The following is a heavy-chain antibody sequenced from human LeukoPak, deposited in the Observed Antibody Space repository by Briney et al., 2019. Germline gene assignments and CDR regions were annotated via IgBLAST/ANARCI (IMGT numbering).Heavy chain of an antibody. D-gene: IGHD6-19*01. CDR3: ARALLYSSGWYYFDY. Sequence: GGSLRLSCAASGFTVSSNYMSWVRQAPGKGLEWVSVIYSGGSTYYADSVKGRFTISRDNSKNTLYLRMNSLRAEDTAVYYCARALLYSSGWYYFDYWGQGTLVTVSS. CDR1: GFTVSSNY. CDR2: IYSGGST. V-gene: IGHV3-53*01. J-gene: IGHJ4*02.